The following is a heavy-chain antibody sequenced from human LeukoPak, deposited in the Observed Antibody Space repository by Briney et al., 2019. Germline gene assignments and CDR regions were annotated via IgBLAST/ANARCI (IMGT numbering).Heavy chain of an antibody. V-gene: IGHV4-39*02. CDR2: IYYAGST. Sequence: SETLSLTCTVSGGSISSHLYFLAWLRQPPGKGLEWIGSIYYAGSTYSNPSLKRRDIISVDTSKDDFSLKLSSVTAADTAMYYCARMVRGVVLGPNYYPYHMDVWATGTTVTVSS. CDR3: ARMVRGVVLGPNYYPYHMDV. J-gene: IGHJ6*03. D-gene: IGHD3-10*01. CDR1: GGSISSHLYF.